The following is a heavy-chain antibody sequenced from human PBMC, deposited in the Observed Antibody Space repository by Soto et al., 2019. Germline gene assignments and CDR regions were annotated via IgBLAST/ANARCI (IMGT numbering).Heavy chain of an antibody. J-gene: IGHJ6*02. V-gene: IGHV1-69*10. CDR1: GSTFSSYA. CDR3: ARGSYDSSGYYYYYGMDV. Sequence: KISCKASGSTFSSYAISWVRQAPGQGLEWMGGIIPILGIANYAQKFQGRVTITADKSTSTAYMELSSLRSEDTAVYYCARGSYDSSGYYYYYGMDVWGQGTTVTVSS. D-gene: IGHD3-22*01. CDR2: IIPILGIA.